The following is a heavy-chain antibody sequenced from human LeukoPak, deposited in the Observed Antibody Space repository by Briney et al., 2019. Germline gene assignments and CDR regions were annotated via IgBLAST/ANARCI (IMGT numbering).Heavy chain of an antibody. J-gene: IGHJ3*02. CDR2: INHSGGT. CDR3: ARYYYDNSGSIYAFDI. Sequence: SETLSLTCAVYGGSFSGYYWSWIRQPPGKGLEWIGEINHSGGTNYNPSLKSRVTISVDTSKNQFSLKLSSVTAADTAVYYCARYYYDNSGSIYAFDIWGQGTMVTVSS. CDR1: GGSFSGYY. V-gene: IGHV4-34*01. D-gene: IGHD3-22*01.